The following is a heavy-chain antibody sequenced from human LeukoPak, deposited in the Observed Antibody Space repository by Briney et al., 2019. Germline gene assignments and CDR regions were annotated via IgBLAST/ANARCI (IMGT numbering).Heavy chain of an antibody. D-gene: IGHD3-22*01. J-gene: IGHJ4*02. V-gene: IGHV1-8*01. CDR1: GYTFISYD. Sequence: ASVRVSCKASGYTFISYDINWVRQAPGQGLEWMGWMNPNSGITGYAQKFQGRVSMTRNTSISTAYMELSSLKSEDTAVYYCARGLYYYDSNGRTPYDYWGQGTLVTVSS. CDR2: MNPNSGIT. CDR3: ARGLYYYDSNGRTPYDY.